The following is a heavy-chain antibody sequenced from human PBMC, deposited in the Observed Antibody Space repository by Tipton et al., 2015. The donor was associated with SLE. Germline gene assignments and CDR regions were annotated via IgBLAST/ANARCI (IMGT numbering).Heavy chain of an antibody. J-gene: IGHJ4*02. CDR1: GFMYSSFG. V-gene: IGHV3-33*06. Sequence: SLRLSCVASGFMYSSFGMNWVRQVPGKRPEWVAVIWYDGSRQYYADAVRGRFTISRDNSQYTLSLQMNSLRAEDTAVCYCANADTAAGTEYFDYWGQGTLVTVSS. CDR3: ANADTAAGTEYFDY. D-gene: IGHD6-13*01. CDR2: IWYDGSRQ.